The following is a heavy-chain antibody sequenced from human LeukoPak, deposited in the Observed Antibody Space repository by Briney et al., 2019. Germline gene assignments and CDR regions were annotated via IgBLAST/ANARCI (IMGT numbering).Heavy chain of an antibody. Sequence: SETLSLICTVSGGSISSGGYYWSWIRQHPGKGLEWIGYIYYSGSTYYNPSLKSRVTISVDTSKNQFSLKLSSVTAADTAVYYCARFRGRGGGYDYYYYYYGMDVWGQGTTVTVSS. CDR3: ARFRGRGGGYDYYYYYYGMDV. D-gene: IGHD5-12*01. CDR2: IYYSGST. J-gene: IGHJ6*02. CDR1: GGSISSGGYY. V-gene: IGHV4-31*03.